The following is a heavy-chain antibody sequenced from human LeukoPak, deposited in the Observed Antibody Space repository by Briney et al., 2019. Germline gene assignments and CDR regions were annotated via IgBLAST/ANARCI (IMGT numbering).Heavy chain of an antibody. D-gene: IGHD3-9*01. V-gene: IGHV3-7*03. CDR3: ARDPSYYDILTGYQNWFDP. CDR1: GFTFSRYW. Sequence: GGSLRLSCVMSGFTFSRYWVSWVRQAPGKGLEWLANINQDGSEKYYVDSVKGRFTISRDNAKNSLYLQMNSLRSEDTAVYYCARDPSYYDILTGYQNWFDPWGQGTLVTVSS. J-gene: IGHJ5*02. CDR2: INQDGSEK.